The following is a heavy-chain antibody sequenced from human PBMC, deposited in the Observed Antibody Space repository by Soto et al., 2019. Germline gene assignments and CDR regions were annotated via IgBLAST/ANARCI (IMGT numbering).Heavy chain of an antibody. Sequence: PGGSMRLSCAASGFPFRSYAMTWVRQAPGKGLEWVSAISGSGSSTYYADSVKGRFTISRDSSKNTLYLQMNSLRAEDTAVYYCAKDRYCSSTSCYAGFDYWGQGTLVTVSS. V-gene: IGHV3-23*01. CDR1: GFPFRSYA. CDR3: AKDRYCSSTSCYAGFDY. CDR2: ISGSGSST. D-gene: IGHD2-2*01. J-gene: IGHJ4*02.